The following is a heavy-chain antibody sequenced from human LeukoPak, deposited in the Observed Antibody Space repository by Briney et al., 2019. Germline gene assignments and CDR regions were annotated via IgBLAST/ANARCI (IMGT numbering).Heavy chain of an antibody. V-gene: IGHV3-66*01. CDR2: IYSGGST. Sequence: GGSLRLSCAASGFTVSSNYMSWVRQAPGKGLEWVSVIYSGGSTYYADSVKGRFTISRDNSKNTLYLQMNSLRAEDTAVYYCARDVGSYFFDYWGQGTLVTVSS. J-gene: IGHJ4*02. CDR1: GFTVSSNY. D-gene: IGHD1-26*01. CDR3: ARDVGSYFFDY.